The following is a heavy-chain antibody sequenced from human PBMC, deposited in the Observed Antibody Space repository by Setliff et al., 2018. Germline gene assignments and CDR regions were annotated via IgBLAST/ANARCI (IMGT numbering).Heavy chain of an antibody. J-gene: IGHJ6*03. V-gene: IGHV1-24*01. D-gene: IGHD3-22*01. Sequence: ASVKVSCKVSGSTVTESSMHWVRQAPGKGLEWMGGFDPEDGERIYAQHFQGRLTMTEDTSTDTAYMELSSLRSEDTAVYYCARGAMIVGNYYYYMDVWGKGTMVTVSS. CDR1: GSTVTESS. CDR2: FDPEDGER. CDR3: ARGAMIVGNYYYYMDV.